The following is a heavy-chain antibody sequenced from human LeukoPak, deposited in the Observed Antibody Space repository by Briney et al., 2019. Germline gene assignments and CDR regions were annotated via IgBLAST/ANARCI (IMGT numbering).Heavy chain of an antibody. J-gene: IGHJ4*02. CDR1: GFNITNYA. CDR3: ARAPRLYCSGGTCYHIDF. CDR2: ISYDGDNK. V-gene: IGHV3-30-3*01. D-gene: IGHD2-15*01. Sequence: GRSLRLSCPASGFNITNYAMHWARQAPGKGLERVAVISYDGDNKYYADSAKGRFTIFRDNSKNTLFLQMHILRTEDTAVYYCARAPRLYCSGGTCYHIDFWGQGALVTVSS.